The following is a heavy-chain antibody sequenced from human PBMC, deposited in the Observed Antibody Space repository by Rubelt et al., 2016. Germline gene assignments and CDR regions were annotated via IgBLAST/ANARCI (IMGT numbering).Heavy chain of an antibody. Sequence: QVQLVESGGGVVQPGRSLRLSCAASGFTFSSYAMHWVRQAPGKGLEWVAVISYDGSNNYFADSVKGRFTISRDNSKNTLYLQMNSLRAEDTAVYYCARVNSSSSHYFDYWGQGTLVTVSS. CDR1: GFTFSSYA. CDR2: ISYDGSNN. J-gene: IGHJ4*02. CDR3: ARVNSSSSHYFDY. V-gene: IGHV3-30*04. D-gene: IGHD6-6*01.